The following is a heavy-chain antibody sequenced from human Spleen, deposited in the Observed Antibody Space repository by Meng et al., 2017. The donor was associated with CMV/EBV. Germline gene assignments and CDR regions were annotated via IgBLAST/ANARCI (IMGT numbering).Heavy chain of an antibody. CDR3: ARDRYFGSTSCYFWFDP. CDR1: GGSISSSSYY. CDR2: IYYTGNT. V-gene: IGHV4-39*07. Sequence: SETLSLTCTVSGGSISSSSYYWSWIRQTPGKGLEYIGSIYYTGNTYYNPSLKSRITISRDTSKNQFSLKLSSVTAADTAVYYCARDRYFGSTSCYFWFDPWGQGTLVTVSS. J-gene: IGHJ5*02. D-gene: IGHD2-2*01.